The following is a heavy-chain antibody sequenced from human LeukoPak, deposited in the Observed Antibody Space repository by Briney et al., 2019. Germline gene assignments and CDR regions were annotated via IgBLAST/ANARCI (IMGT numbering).Heavy chain of an antibody. Sequence: SETLSLTCAVYGGSFSGYYWSWIRQPPGKGLEWIGEINHSGSTNYNPSLKSRVTISVDTSKNQFSLKLSSVTAADTAVYYCAREESSNYEDYYYYYYMDVWGKGTTVTVSS. D-gene: IGHD4-11*01. CDR2: INHSGST. J-gene: IGHJ6*03. V-gene: IGHV4-34*01. CDR1: GGSFSGYY. CDR3: AREESSNYEDYYYYYYMDV.